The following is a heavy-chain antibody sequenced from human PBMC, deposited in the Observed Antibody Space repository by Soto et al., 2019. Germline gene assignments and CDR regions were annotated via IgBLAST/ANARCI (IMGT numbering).Heavy chain of an antibody. Sequence: SETLSLTCAVYGGSFSGYYWSWIRQPPGKGLEWIGEINHSGSTNYNPSLKSRVTISVDTSKNQFSLKLSSVTAADTAVYYCARWGLRFLDHAFDIWGQGTMVTVSS. J-gene: IGHJ3*02. V-gene: IGHV4-34*01. CDR2: INHSGST. CDR1: GGSFSGYY. D-gene: IGHD3-3*01. CDR3: ARWGLRFLDHAFDI.